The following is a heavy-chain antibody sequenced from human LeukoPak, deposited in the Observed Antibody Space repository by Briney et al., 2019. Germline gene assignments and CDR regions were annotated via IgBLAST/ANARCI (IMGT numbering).Heavy chain of an antibody. D-gene: IGHD3-10*01. CDR1: GFTFTSSA. CDR3: AAVLLWFGELLNGFDP. Sequence: SVKVSCKASGFTFTSSAMQWARQARGQRLEWIGWIVVGSGNTNYAQKFQERVTITRDMSTSTAYMELSSLRSEGTAVYYCAAVLLWFGELLNGFDPWGQGTLVTVSP. V-gene: IGHV1-58*02. CDR2: IVVGSGNT. J-gene: IGHJ5*02.